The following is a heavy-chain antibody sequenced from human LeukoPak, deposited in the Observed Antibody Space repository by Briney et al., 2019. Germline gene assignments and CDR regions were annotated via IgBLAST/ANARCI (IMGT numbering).Heavy chain of an antibody. CDR3: ATRMGVPVGGYLDWPMDV. D-gene: IGHD3-9*01. J-gene: IGHJ6*02. CDR1: GFTFSSYG. V-gene: IGHV3-30*03. CDR2: ISYDGSNK. Sequence: GGSLRLSCAASGFTFSSYGMHWVRQAPGEGLEWVAVISYDGSNKYYADSVKGRFTISRDNSKNTLYLQMNSLRAEDTAVYYCATRMGVPVGGYLDWPMDVWGQRTTVTLSS.